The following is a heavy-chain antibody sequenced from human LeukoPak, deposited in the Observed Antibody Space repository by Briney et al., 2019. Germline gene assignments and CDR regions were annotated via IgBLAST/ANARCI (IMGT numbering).Heavy chain of an antibody. Sequence: GGSLRLSCAGSGFTFSSYSMNWVRQAPGKGLEWVSYISSSSRTIYYVDSVKGRFTISRDSAKNSPYLQMNSLRAEDTAVYYCARDRYGDDVSDDWGQGTLVTVSS. CDR1: GFTFSSYS. D-gene: IGHD4-17*01. V-gene: IGHV3-48*01. J-gene: IGHJ4*02. CDR2: ISSSSRTI. CDR3: ARDRYGDDVSDD.